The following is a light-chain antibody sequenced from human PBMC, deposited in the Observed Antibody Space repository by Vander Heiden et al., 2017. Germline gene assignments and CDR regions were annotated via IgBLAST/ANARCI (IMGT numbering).Light chain of an antibody. J-gene: IGKJ1*01. V-gene: IGKV3-20*01. Sequence: EIVLTQSPGTLSLSPGERATLSCRASQSVSSSYLAWYQQKPGQAPRLLIYGASSRATGIPDTFSGSGSGTDFTLTISRLEPEDFAVYYCQQYGSSVRTFGQGTKVEIK. CDR3: QQYGSSVRT. CDR2: GAS. CDR1: QSVSSSY.